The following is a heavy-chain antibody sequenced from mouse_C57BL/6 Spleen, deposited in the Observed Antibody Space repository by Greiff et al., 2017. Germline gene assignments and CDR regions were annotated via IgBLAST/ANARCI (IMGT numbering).Heavy chain of an antibody. V-gene: IGHV1-15*01. CDR3: TSEAYYFDD. CDR2: IDPETGGT. Sequence: VQLQQSGAELVRPGASVTLSCKASGYTFTDYEMHWVKQTPVHGLEWIGAIDPETGGTAYNQKFKGKARLTADKSSSTAYMELRSLTSEDSAVYYCTSEAYYFDDWGQGTTLTVSS. CDR1: GYTFTDYE. J-gene: IGHJ2*01.